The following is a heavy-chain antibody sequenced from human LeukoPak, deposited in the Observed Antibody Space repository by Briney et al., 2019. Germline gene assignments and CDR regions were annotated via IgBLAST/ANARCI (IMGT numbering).Heavy chain of an antibody. CDR3: ARRAGAYSHPYDY. CDR2: IYSDNT. V-gene: IGHV3-53*01. CDR1: GFMFSTYE. D-gene: IGHD4/OR15-4a*01. J-gene: IGHJ4*02. Sequence: GGSLRLSCAASGFMFSTYEMNWVRQAPGKGLEWVSFIYSDNTHYSDSVKGRFTISRDNSKNTLYLQMNSLRAEDTAVYYCARRAGAYSHPYDYWGQGTLVTVSS.